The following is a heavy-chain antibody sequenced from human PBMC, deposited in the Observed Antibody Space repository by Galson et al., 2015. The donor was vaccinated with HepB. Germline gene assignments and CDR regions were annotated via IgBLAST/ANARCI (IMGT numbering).Heavy chain of an antibody. Sequence: SVKVSCKASGYTFNGYYINWVRQAPGQGLEWMGRINPHSGATKYAQKFQGRVTMTRDLSISTACMELNRLRSGDTAVYYCARRHDYYDTMGVLYYYMDVWGKGTTVTVSS. V-gene: IGHV1-2*06. CDR2: INPHSGAT. J-gene: IGHJ6*03. CDR1: GYTFNGYY. CDR3: ARRHDYYDTMGVLYYYMDV. D-gene: IGHD3-22*01.